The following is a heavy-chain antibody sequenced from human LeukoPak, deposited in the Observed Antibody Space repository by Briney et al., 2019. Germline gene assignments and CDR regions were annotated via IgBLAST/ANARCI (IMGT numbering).Heavy chain of an antibody. CDR3: AREHQAAAGTFDY. Sequence: GGSLRLSCAASRFTFSSYSMNWVRQAPGKGLEWVSSISSSGSYIYYADSVKGRFTISRDNAKNSLYLQMNSLRAEDTALYHCAREHQAAAGTFDYWGQGTLVTVSS. J-gene: IGHJ4*02. CDR1: RFTFSSYS. D-gene: IGHD6-13*01. V-gene: IGHV3-21*04. CDR2: ISSSGSYI.